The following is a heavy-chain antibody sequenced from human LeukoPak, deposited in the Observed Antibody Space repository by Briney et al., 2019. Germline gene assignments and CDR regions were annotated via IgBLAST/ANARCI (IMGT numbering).Heavy chain of an antibody. CDR2: ISAYNGNT. Sequence: ASVKVSCKASGYTFTSYGISWVRQAPGQGLEWMGWISAYNGNTNYVQKLQGRVTMTTDTSTSTAYMELRSLRSDDTAVYYCARRGEWCRTCYYYYGMDVWGQGTTVTVSS. CDR3: ARRGEWCRTCYYYYGMDV. D-gene: IGHD3-16*01. J-gene: IGHJ6*02. CDR1: GYTFTSYG. V-gene: IGHV1-18*01.